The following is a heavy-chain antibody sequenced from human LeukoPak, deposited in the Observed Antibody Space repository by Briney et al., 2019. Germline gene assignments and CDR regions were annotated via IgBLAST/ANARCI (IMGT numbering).Heavy chain of an antibody. Sequence: AGGSLRLSCTVSGFTVSSNSMSWVRQAPGKGLEWVSFIYSAGSTHYSDSVKGRFTISIDNSKNTLYLQMNSLRAEDTAVYYCARDQTPFYWGQGSLVTVSS. J-gene: IGHJ4*02. D-gene: IGHD2-15*01. CDR2: IYSAGST. CDR3: ARDQTPFY. CDR1: GFTVSSNS. V-gene: IGHV3-53*01.